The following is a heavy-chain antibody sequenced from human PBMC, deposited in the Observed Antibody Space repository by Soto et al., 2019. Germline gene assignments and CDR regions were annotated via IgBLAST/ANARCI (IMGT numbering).Heavy chain of an antibody. Sequence: GGSLRLSCAASGFGFSFSNYYMNWIRQAPGKGLEWVSSISSSGHMTFYAPSVNGRFTISRDNGRNSLYLQMYSLRSEDTGVYFCAGTYGSDECWGPGTLVTVSS. D-gene: IGHD3-10*01. CDR2: ISSSGHMT. J-gene: IGHJ4*02. CDR3: AGTYGSDEC. V-gene: IGHV3-11*04. CDR1: GFGFSFSNYY.